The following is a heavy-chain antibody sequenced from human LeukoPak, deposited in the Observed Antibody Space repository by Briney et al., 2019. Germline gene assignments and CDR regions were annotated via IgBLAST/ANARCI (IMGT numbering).Heavy chain of an antibody. D-gene: IGHD1-26*01. CDR3: AKDLGRYRNNFFDY. Sequence: PGGSLRLSCAASGXTFSSIAMSWVRQAPDKGLESVLTISGSGGGTYYAASAKGRFTISRDDSKNTLYLQMNSLRADDTAVYYCAKDLGRYRNNFFDYWGQGNLVTVSS. J-gene: IGHJ4*02. V-gene: IGHV3-23*01. CDR1: GXTFSSIA. CDR2: ISGSGGGT.